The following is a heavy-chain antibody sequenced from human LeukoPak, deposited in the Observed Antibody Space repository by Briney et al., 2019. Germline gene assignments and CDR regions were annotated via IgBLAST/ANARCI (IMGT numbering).Heavy chain of an antibody. V-gene: IGHV4-59*08. CDR2: IFYSGKT. Sequence: SETLSLTCTVSGASISNYYWIWIRQPPGKGLEWIGDIFYSGKTNYNPSLKSRITISVDTSNNQFSLKLSSVTAADTAVYYCAREAAAGIRGWFDPWGQGTLVTVSS. CDR1: GASISNYY. D-gene: IGHD6-13*01. CDR3: AREAAAGIRGWFDP. J-gene: IGHJ5*02.